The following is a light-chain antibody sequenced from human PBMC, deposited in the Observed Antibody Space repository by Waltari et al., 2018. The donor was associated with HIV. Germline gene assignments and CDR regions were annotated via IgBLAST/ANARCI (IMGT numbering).Light chain of an antibody. J-gene: IGLJ1*01. CDR1: SSDVGNYNY. CDR2: NVR. Sequence: QSALTQPASVSGSPGQSIPISCTGTSSDVGNYNYVSWYQQYPGKAPKLWIYNVRNRPSVFSNGFSGSKSDNAASLTISGLQAEDEADYYGNSYTNNITLVFGTGTKFTVL. V-gene: IGLV2-14*03. CDR3: NSYTNNITLV.